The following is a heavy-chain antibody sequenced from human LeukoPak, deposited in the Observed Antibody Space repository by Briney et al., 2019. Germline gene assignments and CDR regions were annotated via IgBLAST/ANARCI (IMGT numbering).Heavy chain of an antibody. CDR2: ISYDGSNK. Sequence: TRGSLRLSCAASGFTFSSYAMHWVRQAPGKGLEWVAVISYDGSNKYYADSVKGRFTISRDNSKNTLYLQMNSLRAEDTAVYYCARAHYFDYWGQGTLASVSS. V-gene: IGHV3-30-3*01. CDR1: GFTFSSYA. J-gene: IGHJ4*02. CDR3: ARAHYFDY.